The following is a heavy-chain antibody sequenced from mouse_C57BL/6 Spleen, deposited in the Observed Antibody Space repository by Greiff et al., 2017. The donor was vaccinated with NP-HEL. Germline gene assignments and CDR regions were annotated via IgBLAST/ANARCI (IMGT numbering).Heavy chain of an antibody. CDR2: ISSGGDYI. J-gene: IGHJ1*03. CDR3: TRDHGSDYDVYWYFDV. CDR1: GFTFSSYA. D-gene: IGHD2-4*01. Sequence: EVQLVESGEGLVKPGGSLKLSCAASGFTFSSYAMSWVRQTPEKRLEWVAYISSGGDYIYYADTVKGRFTISRDNARNTLYLQMSSLKSEDTAMYYCTRDHGSDYDVYWYFDVWGTGTTVTVSS. V-gene: IGHV5-9-1*02.